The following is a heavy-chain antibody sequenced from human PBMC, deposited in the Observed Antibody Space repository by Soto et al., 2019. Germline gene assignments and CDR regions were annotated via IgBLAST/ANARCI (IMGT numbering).Heavy chain of an antibody. Sequence: SETLSLTCTVSGGSISSYYWSWIRQPPGKGLEWIGYIYYSGGTNYNPSLKSRVTISVDTSKNQFSLKLSSVTAADTAVYYCARDWYSYSVDTAMVNYYYYYGMDVWGQGTTVTVSS. D-gene: IGHD5-18*01. CDR3: ARDWYSYSVDTAMVNYYYYYGMDV. J-gene: IGHJ6*02. CDR2: IYYSGGT. V-gene: IGHV4-59*01. CDR1: GGSISSYY.